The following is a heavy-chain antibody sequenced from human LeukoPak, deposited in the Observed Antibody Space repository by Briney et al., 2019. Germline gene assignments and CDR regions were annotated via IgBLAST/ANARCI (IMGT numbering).Heavy chain of an antibody. CDR3: AIDPNWGTHS. J-gene: IGHJ4*02. D-gene: IGHD7-27*01. CDR1: GFPFSSYW. V-gene: IGHV3-23*01. Sequence: PGGSLRLSCVASGFPFSSYWMTWARQAPGKGLEWVSGISGGGVTTYYADSVKGRFTISRDNSKNTLYLQMNSLRADDTAIYYCAIDPNWGTHSWGQGVLVTVSS. CDR2: ISGGGVTT.